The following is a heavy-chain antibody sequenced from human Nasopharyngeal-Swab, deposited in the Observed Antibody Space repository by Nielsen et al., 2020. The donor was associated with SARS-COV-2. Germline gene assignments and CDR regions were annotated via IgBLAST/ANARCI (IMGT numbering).Heavy chain of an antibody. V-gene: IGHV3-9*01. J-gene: IGHJ6*02. D-gene: IGHD5-18*01. CDR2: ISWNSGTT. CDR3: AKDFNVDTAMVTYYYGMDV. CDR1: GFTFDDYA. Sequence: SLKISCAASGFTFDDYAMHWVRQAPGKGLEWFSGISWNSGTTGYADSVKGRFTISRDNAKSSLYLQMNSLRAEDTALYYCAKDFNVDTAMVTYYYGMDVWGQGTTVTVSS.